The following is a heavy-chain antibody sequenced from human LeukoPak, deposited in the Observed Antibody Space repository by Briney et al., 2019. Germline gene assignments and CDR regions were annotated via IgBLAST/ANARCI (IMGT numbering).Heavy chain of an antibody. D-gene: IGHD4-17*01. J-gene: IGHJ3*01. CDR1: GHSFSAFY. CDR2: IDPQRGDT. Sequence: ASVKVSCKASGHSFSAFYMHWVRQAPGQGLEWMGRIDPQRGDTKYTQKFQGRVTMTRDTSISTAYLELTRLTSDDTAMYYCATVTVSLNAFDLWGQGTMVTISS. CDR3: ATVTVSLNAFDL. V-gene: IGHV1-2*06.